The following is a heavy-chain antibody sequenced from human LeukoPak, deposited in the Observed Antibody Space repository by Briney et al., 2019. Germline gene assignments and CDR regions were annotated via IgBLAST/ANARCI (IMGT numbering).Heavy chain of an antibody. CDR1: GGSIGSYY. CDR2: IYTSGST. J-gene: IGHJ3*02. D-gene: IGHD3-10*01. V-gene: IGHV4-4*07. Sequence: SETLSLTCSVSGGSIGSYYWSWIRQPAGKGLEWIGRIYTSGSTNYNPSLKSRVIISVDEFKNQFSLRLSSVTAADTAVYYCANQGRVPDSFDIWGQGTTVTVSS. CDR3: ANQGRVPDSFDI.